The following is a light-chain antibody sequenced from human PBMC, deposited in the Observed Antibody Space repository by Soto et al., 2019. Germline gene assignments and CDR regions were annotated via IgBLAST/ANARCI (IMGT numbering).Light chain of an antibody. J-gene: IGKJ2*01. CDR2: AAS. CDR3: RKNNSAPPYT. CDR1: QGISNY. V-gene: IGKV1-27*01. Sequence: DIQMTQSPSSLSASVGDRVTITCRASQGISNYLAWYQQKPGKVPMLLIYAASTLQSGVPARFGVSGSGTDLTLTISSLQPEDGATYYCRKNNSAPPYTVGQGTELVVK.